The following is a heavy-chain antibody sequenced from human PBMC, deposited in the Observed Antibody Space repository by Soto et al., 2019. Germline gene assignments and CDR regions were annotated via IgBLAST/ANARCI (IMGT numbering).Heavy chain of an antibody. CDR1: GFTFTSSA. J-gene: IGHJ6*02. Sequence: SVKVSCKASGFTFTSSAVQWVRQARGQRLEWIGWIVVGSGNTNYAQKFQERVTITRDMSTSTAYMELSSLRSEDTAVYYCAADLPGYSYGPFLYYYGMDVWGQGTTVTVSS. D-gene: IGHD5-18*01. V-gene: IGHV1-58*01. CDR3: AADLPGYSYGPFLYYYGMDV. CDR2: IVVGSGNT.